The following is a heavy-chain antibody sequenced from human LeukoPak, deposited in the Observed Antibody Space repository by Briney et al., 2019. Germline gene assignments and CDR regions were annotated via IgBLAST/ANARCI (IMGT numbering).Heavy chain of an antibody. CDR3: VKVPRSGCCAFDI. CDR1: GFTFAGYG. V-gene: IGHV3-30*18. Sequence: GTSLRLTCTASGFTFAGYGMHWVRQAPGKGLEWVALIIYDGSNKYHVDSVKGRFTVSRDNSKNTLYLQMNSLRAEDTAVYYCVKVPRSGCCAFDIWGLGTMVTVSS. CDR2: IIYDGSNK. J-gene: IGHJ3*02. D-gene: IGHD6-19*01.